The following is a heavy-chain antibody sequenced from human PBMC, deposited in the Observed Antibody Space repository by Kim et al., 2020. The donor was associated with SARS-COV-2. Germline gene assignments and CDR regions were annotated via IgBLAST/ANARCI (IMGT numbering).Heavy chain of an antibody. CDR3: AKARRYYYDSSGYYSEYYFDY. D-gene: IGHD3-22*01. V-gene: IGHV3-23*01. Sequence: FTISRDNSKNTLYLQMNSLRAEDTAVYYCAKARRYYYDSSGYYSEYYFDYWGQGTLVTVSS. J-gene: IGHJ4*02.